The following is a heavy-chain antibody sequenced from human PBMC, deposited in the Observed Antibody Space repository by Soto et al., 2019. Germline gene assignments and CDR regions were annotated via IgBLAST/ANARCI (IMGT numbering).Heavy chain of an antibody. Sequence: PGESLKISCQGSGYSFTSYWISWVRQMPGKGLEWMGRIDPSDSYTNYSPSFQGHVTISADKSISTAYLQCSSLKASDTAMYYCARRDYYYDSSGYYPNYYYGMDVWGQGTTVTVSS. CDR1: GYSFTSYW. CDR2: IDPSDSYT. CDR3: ARRDYYYDSSGYYPNYYYGMDV. J-gene: IGHJ6*02. V-gene: IGHV5-10-1*01. D-gene: IGHD3-22*01.